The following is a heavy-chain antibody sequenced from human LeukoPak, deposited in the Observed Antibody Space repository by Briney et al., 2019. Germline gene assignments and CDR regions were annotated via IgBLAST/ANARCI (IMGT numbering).Heavy chain of an antibody. CDR1: SGSINSYY. Sequence: SETLSLTCTVSSGSINSYYWGWVRQPAGRGLEWIGRTYISGSTNYNPSLKSRVTISGDTSKNQFSLKLSSVTAADTAVYYCARYQLPYFDYWGQGTLVTVSS. J-gene: IGHJ4*02. CDR2: TYISGST. V-gene: IGHV4-4*07. D-gene: IGHD2-2*01. CDR3: ARYQLPYFDY.